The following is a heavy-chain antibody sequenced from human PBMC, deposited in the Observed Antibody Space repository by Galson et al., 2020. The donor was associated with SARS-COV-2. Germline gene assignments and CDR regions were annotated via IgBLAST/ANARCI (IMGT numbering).Heavy chain of an antibody. Sequence: ASVKVSCKASGYTFTGYYMHWVRQAPGQGLEWMGWINPNSGGTNYAQKFQGRVTMTRDTSISTAYMELSRLRSDDTAVYYCARDPPPYDYVWGSYRPRLLLDYYYGMDVWGQGTTVTVSS. CDR2: INPNSGGT. CDR3: ARDPPPYDYVWGSYRPRLLLDYYYGMDV. V-gene: IGHV1-2*02. J-gene: IGHJ6*02. D-gene: IGHD3-16*02. CDR1: GYTFTGYY.